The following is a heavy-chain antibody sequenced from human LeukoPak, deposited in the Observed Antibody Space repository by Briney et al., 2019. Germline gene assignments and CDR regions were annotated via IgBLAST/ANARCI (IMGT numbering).Heavy chain of an antibody. J-gene: IGHJ5*02. V-gene: IGHV1-24*01. CDR1: GYTLTELS. CDR3: ARDRAPGIHLNWFDP. Sequence: VASVKVSCKVSGYTLTELSMHWVRQAPGKGLEWMGGFDPEDGETIYAQKFQGRVTMTTDTSTSTAYMELRSLTSDDTALYYCARDRAPGIHLNWFDPWGQGTLVTVSS. CDR2: FDPEDGET.